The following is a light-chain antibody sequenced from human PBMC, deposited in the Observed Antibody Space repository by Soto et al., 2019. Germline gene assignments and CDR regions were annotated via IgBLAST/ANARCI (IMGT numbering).Light chain of an antibody. Sequence: DIQMTQSPSTLSASVGDIVTITCRASQSSSSWLAWYQQKPGKAPKLLIYKASSLESEVPSRFSGSGYGTEFTLTISSLQPDDFATYYCQQYNRLYTFGQGTKLEIK. CDR1: QSSSSW. V-gene: IGKV1-5*03. CDR2: KAS. CDR3: QQYNRLYT. J-gene: IGKJ2*01.